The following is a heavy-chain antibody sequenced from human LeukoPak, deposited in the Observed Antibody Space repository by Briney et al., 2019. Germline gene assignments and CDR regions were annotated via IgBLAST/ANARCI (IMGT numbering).Heavy chain of an antibody. CDR1: GGSISSYY. Sequence: PSETLSLTCTVSGGSISSYYWSWIRQPPGKGLEWIGYIYYSGSTYYNPSLKSRVTISVDTSKNQFSLKLSSVTAADTAVYYCARDGDYGMDVWGQGTTVTVSS. CDR2: IYYSGST. D-gene: IGHD3-16*01. CDR3: ARDGDYGMDV. V-gene: IGHV4-59*12. J-gene: IGHJ6*02.